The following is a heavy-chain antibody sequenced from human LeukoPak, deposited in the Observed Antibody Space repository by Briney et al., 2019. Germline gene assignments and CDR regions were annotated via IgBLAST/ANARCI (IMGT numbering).Heavy chain of an antibody. D-gene: IGHD5-24*01. CDR1: GGSISSYY. Sequence: SETLSLTCTVSGGSISSYYWSWIRQPPGKGLEWIGYIYYSGSTNYNPSLKSRVTISVDTSKNQFSLKLSSVTAADTAVYYCARHRGRGQNWFDPWGQGTLVTVSS. CDR2: IYYSGST. CDR3: ARHRGRGQNWFDP. V-gene: IGHV4-59*08. J-gene: IGHJ5*02.